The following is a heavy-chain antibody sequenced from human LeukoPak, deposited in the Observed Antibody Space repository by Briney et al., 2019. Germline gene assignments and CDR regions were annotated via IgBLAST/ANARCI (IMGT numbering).Heavy chain of an antibody. CDR1: GGSINSNSHQ. V-gene: IGHV4-39*01. CDR3: ARRGDILTDYAFDY. J-gene: IGHJ4*02. Sequence: PSETLSLTCSVSGGSINSNSHQWDWIRQAPGKGPEWIGNVYYSGTTSYNPSLRSRVTMSVDTSKNQYSLRLSSVTAADTAVYYCARRGDILTDYAFDYWGQGTLVSVSS. D-gene: IGHD3-9*01. CDR2: VYYSGTT.